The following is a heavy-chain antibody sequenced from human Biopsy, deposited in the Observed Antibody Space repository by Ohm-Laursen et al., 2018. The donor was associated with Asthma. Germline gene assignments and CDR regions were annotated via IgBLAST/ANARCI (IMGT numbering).Heavy chain of an antibody. J-gene: IGHJ6*02. D-gene: IGHD3-3*01. V-gene: IGHV3-48*02. CDR2: ISSSSGTI. Sequence: SLRLSCAASGFAFRSYAMNWVRQAPGKGLEWVSYISSSSGTIYYADSVKGRFTISRDNAKNSLYLQMDSLRDEDTAVYYCARMITIFGVVSRGMDVWGQGTTVTVSS. CDR3: ARMITIFGVVSRGMDV. CDR1: GFAFRSYA.